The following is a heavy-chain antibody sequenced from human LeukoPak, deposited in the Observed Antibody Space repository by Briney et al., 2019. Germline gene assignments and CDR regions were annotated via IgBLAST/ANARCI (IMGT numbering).Heavy chain of an antibody. D-gene: IGHD5-24*01. J-gene: IGHJ3*01. Sequence: SETLSLTCTVSGDSIRSHYCAWIRQPPGKGLEWIGHIYNSASTDYNPSFKSRVTISLDTSKKQFSLKMTSVTALDSAVYYCARGGEGYNDDAFEVWGLGTAVTVSS. CDR2: IYNSAST. CDR1: GDSIRSHY. CDR3: ARGGEGYNDDAFEV. V-gene: IGHV4-59*11.